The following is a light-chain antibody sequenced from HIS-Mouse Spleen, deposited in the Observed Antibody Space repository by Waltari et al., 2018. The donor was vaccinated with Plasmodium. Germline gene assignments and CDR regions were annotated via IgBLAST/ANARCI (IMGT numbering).Light chain of an antibody. J-gene: IGKJ3*01. V-gene: IGKV1-33*01. CDR1: QDISNY. Sequence: DLQMTQYPSSLSASVGDRVTITCQASQDISNYLNWYQQKPGKAPKLLIYNASDLETGVPSRFRGSGSGTDFTFTISILQPEDIATYYCQQYDNLPPLFTFGPGTKVDIK. CDR3: QQYDNLPPLFT. CDR2: NAS.